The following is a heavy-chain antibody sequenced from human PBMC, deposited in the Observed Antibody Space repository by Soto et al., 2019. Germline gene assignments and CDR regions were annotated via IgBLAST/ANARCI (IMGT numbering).Heavy chain of an antibody. CDR1: GYTFTSYA. J-gene: IGHJ5*02. V-gene: IGHV1-3*01. D-gene: IGHD4-17*01. CDR3: ARDYGDFFLNWFDP. Sequence: QVQFVQSGAEVKKPGASVKVSWKASGYTFTSYAMHWVRQAPGQRLEWMGWINAGNGNTKYSQKFQGRVTITRDTSASTAYMELSSLRSEDTAVYYCARDYGDFFLNWFDPWGQGTLVTVSS. CDR2: INAGNGNT.